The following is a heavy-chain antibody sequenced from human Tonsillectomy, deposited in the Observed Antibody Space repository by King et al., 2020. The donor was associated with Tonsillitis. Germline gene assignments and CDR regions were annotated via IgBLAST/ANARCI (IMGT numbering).Heavy chain of an antibody. CDR3: AKDVVLSGGSHFDS. D-gene: IGHD3-10*01. Sequence: VQLVESGGGVVQPGGSLRLSCAASGFTFDDFGMHWVRQAPGKGLEWVSLISWDGDNTYYADSVKGRFTISRDNIKHSLYLQMKSLRPEDTALYYCAKDVVLSGGSHFDSWGQGTLVTVSS. J-gene: IGHJ4*02. CDR1: GFTFDDFG. V-gene: IGHV3-43D*03. CDR2: ISWDGDNT.